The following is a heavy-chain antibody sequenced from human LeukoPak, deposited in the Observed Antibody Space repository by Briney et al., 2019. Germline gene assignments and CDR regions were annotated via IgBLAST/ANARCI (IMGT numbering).Heavy chain of an antibody. CDR1: GFSLPTRGMC. CDR2: IDWDDDK. CDR3: ARIRDPAYSSSWYDDY. J-gene: IGHJ4*02. Sequence: SGPALVKPTPTLTLTCTFSGFSLPTRGMCVSWIRQPPGKALEWLSRIDWDDDKYYSTSLKTRLTISKDTSKNQVVLTMTNMDPVDTATYYCARIRDPAYSSSWYDDYWGQGTLVTVSS. V-gene: IGHV2-70*11. D-gene: IGHD6-13*01.